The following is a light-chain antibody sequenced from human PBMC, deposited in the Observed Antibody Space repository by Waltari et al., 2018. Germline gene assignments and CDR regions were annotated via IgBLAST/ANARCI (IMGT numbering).Light chain of an antibody. Sequence: QSALTQPASVSGSPGQSITISCTGTRSDVGFYNYVYWYQQHPGRTPKLMIYDVFGQPSGVSNRFSVSKSGNTASLTISGLQAEDEADYYCNSYTGSSSWVFGGGTKLTVL. CDR1: RSDVGFYNY. J-gene: IGLJ3*02. CDR3: NSYTGSSSWV. V-gene: IGLV2-14*01. CDR2: DVF.